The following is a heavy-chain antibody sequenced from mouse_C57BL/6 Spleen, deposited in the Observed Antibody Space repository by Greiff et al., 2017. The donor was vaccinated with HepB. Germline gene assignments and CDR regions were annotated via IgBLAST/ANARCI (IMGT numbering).Heavy chain of an antibody. CDR1: GYTFTDYN. D-gene: IGHD2-4*01. J-gene: IGHJ2*01. CDR3: ARDYDYFFDY. V-gene: IGHV1-22*01. Sequence: EVQLQQSGPELVKPGASVKMSFKASGYTFTDYNMHWVKQSHGKSLEWIGYINPNNGGTSYNQKFKGKATLTVNKSSSTAYMELRSLTSEDSAVYYCARDYDYFFDYWGQGTTLTVSS. CDR2: INPNNGGT.